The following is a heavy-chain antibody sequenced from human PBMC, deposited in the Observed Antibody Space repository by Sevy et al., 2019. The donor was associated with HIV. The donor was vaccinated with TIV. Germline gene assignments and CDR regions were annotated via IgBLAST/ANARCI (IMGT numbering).Heavy chain of an antibody. CDR3: ARGGWVQRGPFDY. V-gene: IGHV1-2*04. CDR1: GYTFTGYY. D-gene: IGHD1-1*01. J-gene: IGHJ4*02. CDR2: INPNSGGT. Sequence: ASVKVSCKASGYTFTGYYMHWVRQAHGQGLEWMGWINPNSGGTNYGQKFQGWVTMTRETSISTAYMELSRLKAYDTAGYYCARGGWVQRGPFDYWGQGTLVTVSS.